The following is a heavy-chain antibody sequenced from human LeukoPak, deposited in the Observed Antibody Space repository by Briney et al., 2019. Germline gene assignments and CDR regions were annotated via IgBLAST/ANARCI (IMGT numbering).Heavy chain of an antibody. CDR3: ARGLGYSYGYGIDY. CDR2: IWYDGSNR. Sequence: PGGSLRLSCAASGFTFSDYYMSWIRQAPGKGLEWVAIIWYDGSNRYHADSVKGRFTISRDNSKNTLYLQMNSLRAEDTALYYCARGLGYSYGYGIDYWGQGTLVTVSS. V-gene: IGHV3-33*08. CDR1: GFTFSDYY. J-gene: IGHJ4*02. D-gene: IGHD5-18*01.